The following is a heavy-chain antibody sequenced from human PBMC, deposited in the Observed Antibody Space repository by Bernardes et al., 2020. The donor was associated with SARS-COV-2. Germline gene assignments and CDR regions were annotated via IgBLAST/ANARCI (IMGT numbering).Heavy chain of an antibody. D-gene: IGHD3-22*01. J-gene: IGHJ3*02. V-gene: IGHV3-21*01. CDR3: ARWEINYYDSSGYYPNAFDI. CDR2: ISSSSSYI. Sequence: GGSLIRSCAASGFTFSSYSMNWVRQAPGKGLEWVSSISSSSSYIYYADSVKGRFTISRDNAKNSLYLQMNSLRAEDTAVYYCARWEINYYDSSGYYPNAFDIWGQGTMVTVST. CDR1: GFTFSSYS.